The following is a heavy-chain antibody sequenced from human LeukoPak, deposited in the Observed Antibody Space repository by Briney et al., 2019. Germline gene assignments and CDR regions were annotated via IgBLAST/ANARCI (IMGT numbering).Heavy chain of an antibody. D-gene: IGHD6-13*01. CDR1: GCTFTGYH. Sequence: ASVEVSCKASGCTFTGYHIHWVRQAPGQGLEWMGRINPYSGDTNFAQKFQGRVTMTRDTSITTAYMDLSSLTPDDTAVYFCARDQGSLTRSWYTGYWGQGTQVTVSS. CDR2: INPYSGDT. J-gene: IGHJ4*02. CDR3: ARDQGSLTRSWYTGY. V-gene: IGHV1-2*06.